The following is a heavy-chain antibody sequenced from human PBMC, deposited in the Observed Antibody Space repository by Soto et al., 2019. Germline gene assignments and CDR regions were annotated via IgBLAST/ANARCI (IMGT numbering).Heavy chain of an antibody. CDR1: GDSISNTNW. D-gene: IGHD3-3*01. CDR2: IYHSGST. J-gene: IGHJ4*02. V-gene: IGHV4-4*02. CDR3: AKRSLRRLRFVETH. Sequence: QVQLQESGPGLVRPSGTLSLTCTVSGDSISNTNWWSWVRQPPGKGLEGIGEIYHSGSTNYNPSLKSRVSISVDKYKNQFSLNLTSVTAADTAVYFCAKRSLRRLRFVETHWGQGTLVTVSS.